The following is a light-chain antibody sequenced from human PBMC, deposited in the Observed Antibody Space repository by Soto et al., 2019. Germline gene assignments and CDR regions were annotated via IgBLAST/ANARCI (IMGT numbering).Light chain of an antibody. CDR1: QTINNNF. J-gene: IGKJ2*01. CDR3: QQSGSSTPYT. Sequence: EIVMTQSPGTLSLSPGERATLSCRASQTINNNFLGWYQQTPGQPTRLLIFAASRRATGIPDRFSGSGSGTDFTHNIRRQEPRDFGFYYCQQSGSSTPYTVGHVTQLDIK. V-gene: IGKV3-20*01. CDR2: AAS.